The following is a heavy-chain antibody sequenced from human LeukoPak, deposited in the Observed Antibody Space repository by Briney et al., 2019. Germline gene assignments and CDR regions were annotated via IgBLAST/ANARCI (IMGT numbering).Heavy chain of an antibody. Sequence: SETLSLTCTVSGGSISSSSYYWGWIRQPPGKGLEWIGSIYYSGSTYYNPSPKSRVTISVDTSKNQFSLKLSSVTAADTAVYYCARLRRDGYNLLVYFQHWGQGTLVTVSS. J-gene: IGHJ1*01. D-gene: IGHD5-24*01. V-gene: IGHV4-39*01. CDR3: ARLRRDGYNLLVYFQH. CDR1: GGSISSSSYY. CDR2: IYYSGST.